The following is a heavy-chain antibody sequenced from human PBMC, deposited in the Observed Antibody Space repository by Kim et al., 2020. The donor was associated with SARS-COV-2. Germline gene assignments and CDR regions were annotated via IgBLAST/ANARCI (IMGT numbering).Heavy chain of an antibody. D-gene: IGHD2-21*02. CDR2: IDWDDDE. V-gene: IGHV2-70*11. J-gene: IGHJ6*02. CDR1: GFSLSTSGMC. Sequence: SGPTLVNPTQTLTLTCTFSGFSLSTSGMCVSWIRQPPGKALEWLARIDWDDDEHYSTSLKTRLTISRDTSKNQVVLTMTNMDPVDTATYYCARSLVTTALPGREYYSYYGMDVWGRGTTVTVSS. CDR3: ARSLVTTALPGREYYSYYGMDV.